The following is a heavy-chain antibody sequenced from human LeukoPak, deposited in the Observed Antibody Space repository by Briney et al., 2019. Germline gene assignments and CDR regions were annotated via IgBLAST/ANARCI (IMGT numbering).Heavy chain of an antibody. CDR3: ARFGSI. Sequence: SQTLSLTCAVSGGSISSGGYSWSWIRQPPGKGLEWIGYIYHSGSTYYNPSLKSRITISGDTSKNQFSLKLTSVTAADTAVYYCARFGSIWGQGTMVTVSS. CDR1: GGSISSGGYS. CDR2: IYHSGST. V-gene: IGHV4-30-2*01. J-gene: IGHJ3*02. D-gene: IGHD3-16*01.